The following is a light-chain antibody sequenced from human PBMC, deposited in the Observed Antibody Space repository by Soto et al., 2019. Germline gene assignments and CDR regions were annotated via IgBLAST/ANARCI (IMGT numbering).Light chain of an antibody. J-gene: IGKJ2*01. CDR2: GAS. Sequence: EIVLTQSPGTLSLSPGERATLSCRASQSVDSSYLAWYQQKPGQAPRLLIYGASSRATGIPGRFSGSGSGTDFTLTISRLEPEDFAVYDCQQYGSSRPNTFGQGTKLEIK. CDR1: QSVDSSY. CDR3: QQYGSSRPNT. V-gene: IGKV3-20*01.